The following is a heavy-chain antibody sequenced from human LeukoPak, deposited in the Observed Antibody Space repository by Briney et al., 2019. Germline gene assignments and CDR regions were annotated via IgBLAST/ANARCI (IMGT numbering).Heavy chain of an antibody. V-gene: IGHV3-21*01. J-gene: IGHJ4*02. D-gene: IGHD6-13*01. Sequence: GGSLRLSCAASGFTFSSYSMNWVRQAPGKGLEGVSSISSSSSYIYYADSVKGRFTISRDNAKNSLYLQMNSLRAEDTAVYYCASGAHSSSCYGNPPHYWGQGTLVTVSS. CDR3: ASGAHSSSCYGNPPHY. CDR1: GFTFSSYS. CDR2: ISSSSSYI.